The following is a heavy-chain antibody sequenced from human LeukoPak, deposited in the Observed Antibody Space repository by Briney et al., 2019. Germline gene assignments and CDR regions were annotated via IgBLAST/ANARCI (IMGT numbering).Heavy chain of an antibody. CDR3: ARQLLPGSGGMDV. CDR1: GGSISSGGYS. J-gene: IGHJ6*04. CDR2: IYHSGST. V-gene: IGHV4-30-2*01. D-gene: IGHD2-15*01. Sequence: SETPSLTCAVSGGSISSGGYSWSWIRQPPGKGLEWIGYIYHSGSTYYNPSLKSRVTISVDRSKNQFSQKLSSVTAADTAVYYCARQLLPGSGGMDVWGKGTTVTVSS.